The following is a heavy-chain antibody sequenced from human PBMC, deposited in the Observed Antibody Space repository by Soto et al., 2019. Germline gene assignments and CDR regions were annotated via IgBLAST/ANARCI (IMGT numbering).Heavy chain of an antibody. CDR1: GFTFDDYT. J-gene: IGHJ4*02. CDR2: ISWDGHST. Sequence: GSLRLSCAASGFTFDDYTMHWVRQAPGKGLEWVSFISWDGHSTYYADSVKGRFTISRDNSKNSLYLQMNSLRTEDTAFYYCAKDKAAAGPFDYRGQ. V-gene: IGHV3-43*01. CDR3: AKDKAAAGPFDY. D-gene: IGHD6-13*01.